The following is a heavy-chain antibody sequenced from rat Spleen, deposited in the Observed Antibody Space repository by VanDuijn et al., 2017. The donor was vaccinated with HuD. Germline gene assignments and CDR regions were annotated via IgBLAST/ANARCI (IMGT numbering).Heavy chain of an antibody. D-gene: IGHD5-1*01. CDR3: ARLNWELDYFAY. Sequence: EVQLVESGGGLVQPGRSMKLSCAASGFTFSNYYMAWVRQAPTKGLEWVASISTGGGNTYYRASVKGRFTISRDNAKSTLYLQMDSLRSEDTATYYCARLNWELDYFAYWGQGVMVTVSS. V-gene: IGHV5-25*01. CDR2: ISTGGGNT. J-gene: IGHJ2*01. CDR1: GFTFSNYY.